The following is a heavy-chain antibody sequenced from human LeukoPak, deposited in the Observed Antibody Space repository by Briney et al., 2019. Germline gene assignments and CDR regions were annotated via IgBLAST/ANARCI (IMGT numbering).Heavy chain of an antibody. Sequence: SETLSLTCTVSGGSISSYYWSWIRQPPGKGLEWIGYIYYSGSTNNNPSLKSRVTISVDTSKNQFSLKLSSVTAADTAVYYCARSPILTGYYRYYFDYWGQGTLVTVSS. V-gene: IGHV4-59*01. D-gene: IGHD3-9*01. J-gene: IGHJ4*02. CDR2: IYYSGST. CDR1: GGSISSYY. CDR3: ARSPILTGYYRYYFDY.